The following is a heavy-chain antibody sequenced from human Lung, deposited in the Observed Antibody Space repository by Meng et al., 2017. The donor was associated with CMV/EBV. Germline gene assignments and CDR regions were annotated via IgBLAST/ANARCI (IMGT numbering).Heavy chain of an antibody. CDR2: IKTKADNYAT. CDR3: TRLTAADTSFDC. J-gene: IGHJ4*02. D-gene: IGHD6-13*01. Sequence: GEXXTISCAASGFTFSGSAIHWVRQASGKGLEWVGRIKTKADNYATAYAASLKGRFTISRDDSQNTAYLQMNSLKTEDTAVYYCTRLTAADTSFDCWGQGXLVTVSS. V-gene: IGHV3-73*01. CDR1: GFTFSGSA.